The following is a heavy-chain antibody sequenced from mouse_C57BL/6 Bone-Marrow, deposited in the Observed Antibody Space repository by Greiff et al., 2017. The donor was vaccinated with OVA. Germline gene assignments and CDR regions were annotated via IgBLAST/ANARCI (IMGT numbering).Heavy chain of an antibody. V-gene: IGHV5-6*01. Sequence: EVKLVESGGDLVKPGWSLKLSCAASGFTFSSYGMSWVRQTPDKRLEWVATISSGGSYTYYPDSVKGRFTISRDNAKNTLYLQMSSLKSEDTAMYYCARHGTGPWFAYWGQGTLVTVSA. CDR3: ARHGTGPWFAY. J-gene: IGHJ3*01. D-gene: IGHD4-1*01. CDR2: ISSGGSYT. CDR1: GFTFSSYG.